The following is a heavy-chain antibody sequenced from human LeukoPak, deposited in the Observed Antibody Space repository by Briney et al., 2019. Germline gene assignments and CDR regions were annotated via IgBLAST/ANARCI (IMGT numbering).Heavy chain of an antibody. D-gene: IGHD3-3*01. CDR3: ARELVYRITISGVVIIHDAFDI. Sequence: SVKVSCKASGGIFISYAISWVRQAPGQGLEWMGGILPIFGTANYAQKFQGRVTITADESTSTAYMELSSLRSEDRAVYYCARELVYRITISGVVIIHDAFDIWGRGTMVTVSS. J-gene: IGHJ3*02. CDR2: ILPIFGTA. CDR1: GGIFISYA. V-gene: IGHV1-69*01.